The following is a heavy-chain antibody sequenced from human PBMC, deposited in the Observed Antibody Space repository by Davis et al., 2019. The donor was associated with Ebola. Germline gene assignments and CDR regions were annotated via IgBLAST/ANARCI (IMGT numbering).Heavy chain of an antibody. V-gene: IGHV1-18*04. J-gene: IGHJ6*02. CDR1: GYTFTGYY. CDR2: ISAYNGNT. CDR3: ARDQDTIFGFYYYGMDV. Sequence: ASVKVSCKASGYTFTGYYMHWVRQAPGQGLEWMGWISAYNGNTNYAQKLQGRVTMTTDTSTSTAYMELRSLRSDDTAVYYCARDQDTIFGFYYYGMDVWGQGTTVTVSS. D-gene: IGHD3-3*01.